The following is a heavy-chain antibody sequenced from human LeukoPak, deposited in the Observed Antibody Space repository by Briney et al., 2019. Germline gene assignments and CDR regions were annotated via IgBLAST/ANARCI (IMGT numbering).Heavy chain of an antibody. D-gene: IGHD3-22*01. CDR2: IKSKTDGGTT. J-gene: IGHJ3*02. Sequence: NSGGSLRLSCAASGFTFSNAWMSWVRQAPGKGLEWVGRIKSKTDGGTTDYAAPVKGRFTISRDDSKNTLYLQMNSLKTEDTAVYYCTTARLHPYYYDSSGYYRPIDAFDIWGQGTMVTVSS. V-gene: IGHV3-15*01. CDR3: TTARLHPYYYDSSGYYRPIDAFDI. CDR1: GFTFSNAW.